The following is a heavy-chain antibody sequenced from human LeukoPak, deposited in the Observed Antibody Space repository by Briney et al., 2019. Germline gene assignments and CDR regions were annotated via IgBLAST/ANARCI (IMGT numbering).Heavy chain of an antibody. CDR3: AKDVNDLSGYYCDY. Sequence: GRSLRLSCAASGLTFSSYGMHWLRQAPGKGLEWVAVISYDGSNKYYADSVKGRFTISKDSSKNTLYLQMNSLRAEDTAVYYCAKDVNDLSGYYCDYWGQGTLVTVSS. J-gene: IGHJ4*02. CDR1: GLTFSSYG. V-gene: IGHV3-30*18. CDR2: ISYDGSNK. D-gene: IGHD3-3*01.